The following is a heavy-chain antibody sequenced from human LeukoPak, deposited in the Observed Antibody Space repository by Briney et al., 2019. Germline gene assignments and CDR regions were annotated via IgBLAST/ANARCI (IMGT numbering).Heavy chain of an antibody. CDR1: GYTFTDYG. Sequence: ASVKVSCKASGYTFTDYGIAWVRQVPGQGLEWMGWISTYNDITKYAEKVEHRVTMTTDTSTSTVYMELRSLRSDDTAIYYCARGAFYYGSGSYGGDYFDDWGQGTRVTVSS. CDR3: ARGAFYYGSGSYGGDYFDD. J-gene: IGHJ4*02. CDR2: ISTYNDIT. D-gene: IGHD3-10*01. V-gene: IGHV1-18*01.